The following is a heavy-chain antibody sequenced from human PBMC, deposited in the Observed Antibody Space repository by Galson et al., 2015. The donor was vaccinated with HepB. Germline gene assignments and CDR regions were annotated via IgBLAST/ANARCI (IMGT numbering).Heavy chain of an antibody. D-gene: IGHD1-26*01. CDR3: ARNHGWEVLGATDRVARGNWFDP. Sequence: SVKVSCKASGYTFTSYGISWVRQAPGQGLEWMGWISAYNGNTNYAQKLQGRVTMTTDTSTSTAYMELRSLRSNDTAVYYCARNHGWEVLGATDRVARGNWFDPWGQGTLVTVSS. CDR2: ISAYNGNT. J-gene: IGHJ5*02. V-gene: IGHV1-18*04. CDR1: GYTFTSYG.